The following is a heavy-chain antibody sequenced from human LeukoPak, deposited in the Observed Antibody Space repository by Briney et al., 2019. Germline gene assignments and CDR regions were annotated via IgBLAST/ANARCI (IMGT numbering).Heavy chain of an antibody. CDR1: GGSVSNYY. Sequence: SETLSLTCTVSGGSVSNYYWSWIRQSPGKGLEWIGYIYYTETSYNPSLKSRVTISADTSKNQFSPKLYSVTAADTAVYYCATRKLGNDYWGQGTLVTVSS. V-gene: IGHV4-59*02. CDR3: ATRKLGNDY. D-gene: IGHD7-27*01. CDR2: IYYTET. J-gene: IGHJ4*02.